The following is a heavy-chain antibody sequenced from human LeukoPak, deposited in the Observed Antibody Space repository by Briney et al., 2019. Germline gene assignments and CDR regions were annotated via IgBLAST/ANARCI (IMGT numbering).Heavy chain of an antibody. D-gene: IGHD3-10*01. J-gene: IGHJ4*02. CDR1: GGSISSSSYY. Sequence: ASETLSLTCTVSGGSISSSSYYWGWIRQPPGKGLEWIGSIYYSGSTYYNPSLKSRVTISVDTSKNLFSLKLSSVTAADTAVYYCARDLWFGEFYYFDYWGQGTLVTVSS. CDR2: IYYSGST. CDR3: ARDLWFGEFYYFDY. V-gene: IGHV4-39*07.